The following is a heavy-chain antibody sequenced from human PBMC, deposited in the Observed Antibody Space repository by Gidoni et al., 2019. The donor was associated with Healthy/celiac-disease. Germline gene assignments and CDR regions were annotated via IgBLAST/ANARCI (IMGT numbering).Heavy chain of an antibody. J-gene: IGHJ3*02. CDR2: IYYSGST. D-gene: IGHD2-15*01. V-gene: IGHV4-39*01. CDR1: GGSISSISSY. CDR3: ASSCSGGSCYSSGAGAFDI. Sequence: QLQLQESGPGLVKPSETLSLTCTVSGGSISSISSYWGWIRQPPGKGLEWIGSIYYSGSTYYNPSLKSRVTISVDTSKNQFSLKLSSVTAADTAVYYCASSCSGGSCYSSGAGAFDIWGQGTMVTVSS.